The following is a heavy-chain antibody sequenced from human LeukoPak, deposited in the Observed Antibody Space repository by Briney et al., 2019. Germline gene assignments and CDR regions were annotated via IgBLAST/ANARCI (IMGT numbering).Heavy chain of an antibody. CDR2: IYSSGST. Sequence: AGSLRLSCAASGFTVSSHYMSWVRQGPGKGLEWVSVIYSSGSTYYSDSVKGRFTISRDNSKNTLYLQMNSLRAEDTAVYYCARAIVGTTTRIVEVWDYWGQGTLVTVSS. CDR3: ARAIVGTTTRIVEVWDY. CDR1: GFTVSSHY. J-gene: IGHJ4*02. V-gene: IGHV3-53*01. D-gene: IGHD1-26*01.